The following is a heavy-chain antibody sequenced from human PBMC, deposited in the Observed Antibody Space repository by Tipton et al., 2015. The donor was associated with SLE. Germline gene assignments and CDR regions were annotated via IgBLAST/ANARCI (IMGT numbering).Heavy chain of an antibody. J-gene: IGHJ6*02. CDR1: GDSISSSSYY. CDR2: VYYTGNT. Sequence: TLSLTCIVSGDSISSSSYYWGWIRQPPGKGLEWVGTVYYTGNTFYNPSLKSRVTISVDTSKNQFSLKLNSVTAADTAVYYCARSQLSGDGTYYYYGMDVWGQGTTVTVSS. CDR3: ARSQLSGDGTYYYYGMDV. D-gene: IGHD7-27*01. V-gene: IGHV4-39*07.